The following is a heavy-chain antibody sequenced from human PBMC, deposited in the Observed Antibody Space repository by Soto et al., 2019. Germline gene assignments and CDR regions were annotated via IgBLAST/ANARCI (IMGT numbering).Heavy chain of an antibody. CDR3: ATWHEREHAFDV. J-gene: IGHJ3*01. Sequence: DVQLVESGGGLIQPGESLRLSCAAFGLTISGKKYVAWVRQAPGKGLEWVSALYDVDGSFYADSVTGRFTTSSDSSKTTVYHQMNDLSPDDPAVYYCATWHEREHAFDVWGQGTTVTISS. CDR2: LYDVDGS. V-gene: IGHV3-53*01. CDR1: GLTISGKKY. D-gene: IGHD1-1*01.